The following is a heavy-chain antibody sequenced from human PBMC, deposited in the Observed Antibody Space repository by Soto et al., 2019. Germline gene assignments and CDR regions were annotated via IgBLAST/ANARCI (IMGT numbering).Heavy chain of an antibody. Sequence: PGGSLRLSCGASGFTFSNAWMSWVRQAPGKGLEWVGRIRSKANSYATAYAASVKGRFTISRDDSKNTAYLQMNSLKTEDTAVYYCTRLLEYDFWSGYKTTYYYYGMDVWGQGTTVTVSS. CDR3: TRLLEYDFWSGYKTTYYYYGMDV. V-gene: IGHV3-73*01. CDR2: IRSKANSYAT. J-gene: IGHJ6*02. CDR1: GFTFSNAW. D-gene: IGHD3-3*01.